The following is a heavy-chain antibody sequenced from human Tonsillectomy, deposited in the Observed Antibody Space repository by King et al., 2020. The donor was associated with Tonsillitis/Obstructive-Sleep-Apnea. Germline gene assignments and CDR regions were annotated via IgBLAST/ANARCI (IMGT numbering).Heavy chain of an antibody. CDR3: AKDLSVGYCWGGYFDY. CDR2: ISWNSDSI. Sequence: VQLVVSGGGLVPPGRSLRLSCAASGFILDGYVMHWVRHARGKGLEWVSGISWNSDSIGYADSVKGRFTNSRDNAKNSLYLQINSLSAEVTALSYCAKDLSVGYCWGGYFDYWGQGTLVTVSS. J-gene: IGHJ4*02. CDR1: GFILDGYV. D-gene: IGHD2-21*01. V-gene: IGHV3-9*01.